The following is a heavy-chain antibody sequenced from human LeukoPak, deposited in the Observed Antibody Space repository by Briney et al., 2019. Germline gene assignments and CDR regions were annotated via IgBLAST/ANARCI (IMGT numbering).Heavy chain of an antibody. J-gene: IGHJ4*02. Sequence: KPGGSLRLSCAASGFLFNNYGMNWVRQAPGKGLEWVSSIGNSGNYIFYGDSVEGRFTISRDNAKNSLYLQMNSLRADDTAVYYCVRVIFDRGWYLIDSWGQGTLVTVSS. D-gene: IGHD6-19*01. CDR3: VRVIFDRGWYLIDS. CDR1: GFLFNNYG. CDR2: IGNSGNYI. V-gene: IGHV3-21*01.